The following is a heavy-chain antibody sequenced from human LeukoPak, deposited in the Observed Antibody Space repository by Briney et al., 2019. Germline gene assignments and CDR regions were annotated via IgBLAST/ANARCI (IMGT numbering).Heavy chain of an antibody. Sequence: GETLRLSCAASGFTFSSHGMNWVRQAPGKGLEWVSYISSSGSTIHYADSVKGRFTISRDNAKNSLYLQMNSLRAEDTAVYYCAREGSSGWDFDYWGQGTLVTVSS. D-gene: IGHD6-19*01. CDR1: GFTFSSHG. CDR3: AREGSSGWDFDY. V-gene: IGHV3-48*04. CDR2: ISSSGSTI. J-gene: IGHJ4*02.